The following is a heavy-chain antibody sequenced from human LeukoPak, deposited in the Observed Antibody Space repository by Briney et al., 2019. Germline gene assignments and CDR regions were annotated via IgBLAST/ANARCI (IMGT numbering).Heavy chain of an antibody. V-gene: IGHV1-18*01. J-gene: IGHJ4*02. CDR3: AMDPGIAAAGIGRTLDY. D-gene: IGHD6-13*01. CDR1: GYTFTSYS. CDR2: ISAYNGNT. Sequence: ASVKVSCKASGYTFTSYSISWVRQAPGQGLEWMGWISAYNGNTNYAQKLQGRVTMTTDTSTSTAYMELRSLRSDDTAVYYCAMDPGIAAAGIGRTLDYWGQGTLVTVSS.